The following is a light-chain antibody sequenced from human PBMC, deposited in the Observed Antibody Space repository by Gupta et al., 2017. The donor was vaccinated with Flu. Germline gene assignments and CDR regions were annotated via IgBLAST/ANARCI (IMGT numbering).Light chain of an antibody. Sequence: SALTPPASVSGSPGPSITISCPGTSSDVGGYNYVSWYQHHPGKAPKLMIYEVINRPAGVSNRFSGSKSGNTASLTISGLQAEDEADYYCSSYTSSNSLEFGGGTKLTVL. CDR2: EVI. CDR1: SSDVGGYNY. J-gene: IGLJ3*02. V-gene: IGLV2-14*01. CDR3: SSYTSSNSLE.